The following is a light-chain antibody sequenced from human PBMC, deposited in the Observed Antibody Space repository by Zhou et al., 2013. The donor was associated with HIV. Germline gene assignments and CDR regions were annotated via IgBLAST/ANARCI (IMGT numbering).Light chain of an antibody. CDR1: QNISTY. CDR3: QQRTNWPPFT. CDR2: DVI. J-gene: IGKJ3*01. V-gene: IGKV3-11*01. Sequence: EIVLTQSPATLSLSPGERATLSCRASQNISTYLAWYQQRPGQAPRLLIFDVINRATGIPARFSGSGSGTDFTLTISSLEPEDFALYYCQQRTNWPPFTFGPGTKVEIK.